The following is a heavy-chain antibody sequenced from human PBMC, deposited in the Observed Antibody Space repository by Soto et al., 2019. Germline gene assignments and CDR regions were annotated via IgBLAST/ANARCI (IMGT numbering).Heavy chain of an antibody. CDR2: IKQDGSEK. J-gene: IGHJ4*02. Sequence: SLRLSCAASGFTFSSYWMSWVRQAPGKWLEWVANIKQDGSEKYYVDSVKGRFTISRDNAKNSLYLQMNSLRAEDTAVYYCARDATYYYDSSGPLPDFDYWGQGTLVTVSS. CDR1: GFTFSSYW. CDR3: ARDATYYYDSSGPLPDFDY. V-gene: IGHV3-7*05. D-gene: IGHD3-22*01.